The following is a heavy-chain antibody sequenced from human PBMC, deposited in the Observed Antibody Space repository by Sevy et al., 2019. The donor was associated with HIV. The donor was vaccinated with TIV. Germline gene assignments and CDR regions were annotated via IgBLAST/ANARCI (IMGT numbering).Heavy chain of an antibody. CDR2: FDYQDGET. V-gene: IGHV1-24*01. J-gene: IGHJ5*02. CDR1: GYTLTKLS. D-gene: IGHD2-15*01. Sequence: ASVKVSCKVSGYTLTKLSIHWVRQAPGKGLEWMGDFDYQDGETIYAQRFQGRVTMTVDTPTDTAYMDLSSLTSEDTAVYYCATVGLTYYSGSSSYQGDWFDPWRQGTLVTVSS. CDR3: ATVGLTYYSGSSSYQGDWFDP.